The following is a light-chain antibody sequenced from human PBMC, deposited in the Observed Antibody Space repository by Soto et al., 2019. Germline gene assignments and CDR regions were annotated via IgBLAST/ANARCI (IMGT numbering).Light chain of an antibody. CDR2: LNSDGSH. J-gene: IGLJ7*01. CDR1: SGHSSYG. V-gene: IGLV4-69*01. CDR3: QTWGTGIPV. Sequence: QLVLTQSPSASASLGASVKLTCTLSSGHSSYGIAWHQQQPEKGPRYLMKLNSDGSHSKGDGIPDRFSGSSSVAERYLTISSLQSEDEADYYCQTWGTGIPVFGGGTQLTVL.